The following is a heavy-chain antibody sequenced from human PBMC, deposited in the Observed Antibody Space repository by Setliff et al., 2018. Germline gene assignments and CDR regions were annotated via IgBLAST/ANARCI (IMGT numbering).Heavy chain of an antibody. D-gene: IGHD6-19*01. CDR3: AREQWLDPPGYYYIDV. Sequence: PSETLSLTCTVPGGSISSYYWSWIRQPAGKGLEWIGHIYIGGSANYNPSLKSRVTMSIDTSKNQFSLKLNSVTAADMAVYYCAREQWLDPPGYYYIDVWAKGTTVTVSS. CDR1: GGSISSYY. CDR2: IYIGGSA. V-gene: IGHV4-4*07. J-gene: IGHJ6*03.